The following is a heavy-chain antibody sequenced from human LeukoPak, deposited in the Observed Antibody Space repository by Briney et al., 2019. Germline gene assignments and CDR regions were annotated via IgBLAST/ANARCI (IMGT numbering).Heavy chain of an antibody. CDR1: GGSISSGGYS. V-gene: IGHV4-30-2*01. D-gene: IGHD3-3*01. CDR2: IYHSGST. Sequence: SQTLSLTCAVSGGSISSGGYSWSWIRQPPGKGLEWIGYIYHSGSTYYNPSLKSRVTISEDRSKNQFSLKLSSVTAADTAVYYCARSPPYYDFWSGYYSSYYYYYYGMDVWGQGTTVTVSS. J-gene: IGHJ6*02. CDR3: ARSPPYYDFWSGYYSSYYYYYYGMDV.